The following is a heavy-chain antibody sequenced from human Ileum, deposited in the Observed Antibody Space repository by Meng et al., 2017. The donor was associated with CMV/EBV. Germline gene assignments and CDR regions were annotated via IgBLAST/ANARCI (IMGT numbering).Heavy chain of an antibody. CDR2: FYSSDTY. V-gene: IGHV4-4*07. Sequence: GPRLELGPGLVMPLEPLSLTCIVSGGSVNNYYGSWIRQSAGKGLEWIGRFYSSDTYNYHPSLDSRVTMSLDTSKNQFSLNLRSVTAADTATYYCVRGPGASTREGFDYWGLGTLVTVSS. J-gene: IGHJ4*02. D-gene: IGHD1-26*01. CDR3: VRGPGASTREGFDY. CDR1: GGSVNNYY.